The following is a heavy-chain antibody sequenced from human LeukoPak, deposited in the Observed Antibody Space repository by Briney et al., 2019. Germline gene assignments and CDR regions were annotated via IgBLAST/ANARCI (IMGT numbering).Heavy chain of an antibody. CDR1: GDPISNYY. Sequence: SETLSLTCTVSGDPISNYYLSWIRQTPGKGLEWFGYIFDSGTTNYNPSLKSRVTISVDTSKNQFSLKLSSVTAADTAVYYCARDPSFTAGYFDYWGQGTLVTVSS. CDR2: IFDSGTT. J-gene: IGHJ4*02. CDR3: ARDPSFTAGYFDY. D-gene: IGHD2/OR15-2a*01. V-gene: IGHV4-59*01.